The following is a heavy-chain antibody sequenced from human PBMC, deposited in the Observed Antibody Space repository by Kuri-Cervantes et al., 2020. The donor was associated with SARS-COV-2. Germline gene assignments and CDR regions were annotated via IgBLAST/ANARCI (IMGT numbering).Heavy chain of an antibody. CDR3: TTDPWYSSSWYFLWY. CDR1: GFTFSSYG. J-gene: IGHJ4*02. D-gene: IGHD6-13*01. CDR2: IWYDGSNK. Sequence: GESLKISCAASGFTFSSYGMHWVRQAPGKGLEWVAVIWYDGSNKYYADSVKGRFTISRDNSKNTLYLQMNSLKTEDTAVYYCTTDPWYSSSWYFLWYWGQGTLVTVFS. V-gene: IGHV3-33*01.